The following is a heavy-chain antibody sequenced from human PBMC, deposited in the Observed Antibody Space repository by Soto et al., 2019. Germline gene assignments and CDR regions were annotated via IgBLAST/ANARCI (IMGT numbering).Heavy chain of an antibody. J-gene: IGHJ5*01. CDR1: GGCVTSGGYY. D-gene: IGHD7-27*01. Sequence: QVQLQESGPGLVRPSQTLSLTCTVSGGCVTSGGYYWSWIRHCPGKGLEWIGYIYSSGNTNYNPSLNRRVARSVATSKNQSTLQFTSVTVADTAIYYYTRYWGPPAIDGYVSWGQRILVNVSS. V-gene: IGHV4-31*03. CDR2: IYSSGNT. CDR3: TRYWGPPAIDGYVS.